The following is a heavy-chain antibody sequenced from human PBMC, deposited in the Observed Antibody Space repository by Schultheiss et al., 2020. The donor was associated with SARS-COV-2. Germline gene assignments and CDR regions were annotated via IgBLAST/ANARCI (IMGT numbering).Heavy chain of an antibody. CDR3: ARAGGSYYYYGMDV. Sequence: SETLSLTCAVHGGSFSGYYRGWIRQPPRKGLEWIGELNHSGSTKYNSSLKSRVTISLDTSKNQVSLKLTSVTAAATAVYSCARAGGSYYYYGMDVWGQGTTVTVSS. D-gene: IGHD3-16*01. V-gene: IGHV4-34*01. J-gene: IGHJ6*02. CDR1: GGSFSGYY. CDR2: LNHSGST.